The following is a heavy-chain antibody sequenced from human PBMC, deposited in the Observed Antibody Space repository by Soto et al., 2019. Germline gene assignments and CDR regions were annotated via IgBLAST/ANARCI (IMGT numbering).Heavy chain of an antibody. CDR1: GYTFTSYG. CDR3: ASSPGDSSSYEFDY. Sequence: ASVKVSCKASGYTFTSYGISWVRQAPGQGLEWIGWISAYNGNTNYAQKLQGRVTMTTDTSTSTAYMELRSLRSDDTAVYYCASSPGDSSSYEFDYWGQGTLVTVSS. D-gene: IGHD6-6*01. J-gene: IGHJ4*02. CDR2: ISAYNGNT. V-gene: IGHV1-18*01.